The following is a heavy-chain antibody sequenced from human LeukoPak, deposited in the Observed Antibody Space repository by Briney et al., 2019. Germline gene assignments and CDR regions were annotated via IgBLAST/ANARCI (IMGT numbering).Heavy chain of an antibody. CDR2: IYSGGST. Sequence: GGSLRLSCAASGFTVSSSYMSWVRQAPGKGLEWLSVIYSGGSTYYADSVKGRFTISRDNSKNTLYLQMNSLRAEDTAVYYCARAVDLYYYDSSGYLVWYYWGQGTLVTVSS. D-gene: IGHD3-22*01. CDR1: GFTVSSSY. J-gene: IGHJ4*02. CDR3: ARAVDLYYYDSSGYLVWYY. V-gene: IGHV3-53*01.